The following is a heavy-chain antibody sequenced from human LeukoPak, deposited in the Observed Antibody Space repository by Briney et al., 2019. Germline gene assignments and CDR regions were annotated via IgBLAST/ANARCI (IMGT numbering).Heavy chain of an antibody. V-gene: IGHV4-59*01. CDR3: ARGRDVVAT. D-gene: IGHD5-12*01. J-gene: IGHJ4*02. CDR2: IYYSGST. CDR1: GGSISSYY. Sequence: SETLSLTCTASGGSISSYYWSWIRQPPGKGLEWIGYIYYSGSTKYNPSLKSRVTMSVSRSENQFSLNLTSVTAADTAVYYCARGRDVVATWGQGTLVTVSS.